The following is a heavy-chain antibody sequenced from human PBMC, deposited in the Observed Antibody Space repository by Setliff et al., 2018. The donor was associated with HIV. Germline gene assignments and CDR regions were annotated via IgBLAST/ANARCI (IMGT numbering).Heavy chain of an antibody. CDR3: SRFSTRDTFDV. V-gene: IGHV1-3*03. CDR1: GFTFNNYV. Sequence: ASVKVSCKASGFTFNNYVIHWVRQAPGQRLEWMGWINIYNGYIEYSEEFQARVTMARDTFANTAYMELSGLRSEDTAVYYCSRFSTRDTFDVWGQGTTVTVSS. D-gene: IGHD2-2*01. CDR2: INIYNGYI. J-gene: IGHJ3*01.